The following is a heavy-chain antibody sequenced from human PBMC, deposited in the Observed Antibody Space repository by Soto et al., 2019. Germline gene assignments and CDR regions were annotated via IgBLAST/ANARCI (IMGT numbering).Heavy chain of an antibody. Sequence: QVQLVQSGAEVKKPGASVKVSCKASGYTFTSYGISWVRQAPGQGLEWMGWLSAYNGNTNYAHKLQGRVTITTDTSTSTAYMELRSLISDDTAVYYCARDAAVGLFDDWGQGTLVTVSS. CDR1: GYTFTSYG. D-gene: IGHD1-26*01. CDR3: ARDAAVGLFDD. J-gene: IGHJ4*02. CDR2: LSAYNGNT. V-gene: IGHV1-18*01.